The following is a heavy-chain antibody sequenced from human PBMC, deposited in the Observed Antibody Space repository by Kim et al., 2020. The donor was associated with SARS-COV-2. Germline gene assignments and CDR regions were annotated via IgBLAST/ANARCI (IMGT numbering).Heavy chain of an antibody. Sequence: GGSLRLSCTASGFTFGDYSMSWFRQAPGKGLEWVGCTRSKAYGATTEYAASVKGRFTISRDESKSIPYLERNSLKTGDTSVYYCTRGGSKRRWDDAFDIWGQGTMVTVSS. CDR1: GFTFGDYS. CDR3: TRGGSKRRWDDAFDI. J-gene: IGHJ3*02. CDR2: TRSKAYGATT. D-gene: IGHD1-26*01. V-gene: IGHV3-49*03.